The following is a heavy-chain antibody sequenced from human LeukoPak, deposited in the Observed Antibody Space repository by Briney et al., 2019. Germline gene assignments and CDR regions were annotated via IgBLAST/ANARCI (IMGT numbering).Heavy chain of an antibody. V-gene: IGHV1-2*02. CDR3: GRGSYWFDP. J-gene: IGHJ5*02. CDR2: INANSGDT. CDR1: GYTFTAHY. Sequence: ASVKVSCKASGYTFTAHYVHWVRQAPGQGLKWMGWINANSGDTKYADRFQGRVTMTRDTSISTAYMELSRLTFDDTAVYYCGRGSYWFDPWGQGTLVTVSS. D-gene: IGHD3-16*01.